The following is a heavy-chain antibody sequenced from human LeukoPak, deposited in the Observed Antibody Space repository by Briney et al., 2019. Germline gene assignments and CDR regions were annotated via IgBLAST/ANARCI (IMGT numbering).Heavy chain of an antibody. Sequence: ASVKVSCKASGGTFSSYAISWVRQAPGQGLEWMGRIIPILGIANYAQKFQGRVTITADKSTSTAYMELSSLRSEDTAVYYCARGFTYYYDSSGFADAFDIWGQGTMVTVSS. CDR2: IIPILGIA. CDR3: ARGFTYYYDSSGFADAFDI. D-gene: IGHD3-22*01. CDR1: GGTFSSYA. V-gene: IGHV1-69*04. J-gene: IGHJ3*02.